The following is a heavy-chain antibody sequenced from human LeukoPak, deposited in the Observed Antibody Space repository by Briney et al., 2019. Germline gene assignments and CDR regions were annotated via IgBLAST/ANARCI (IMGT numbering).Heavy chain of an antibody. CDR1: GFTFSGYA. CDR2: ISVSTGST. J-gene: IGHJ4*02. Sequence: GGSLRLSCAASGFTFSGYAMSWVRQAPGKGLEWVSSISVSTGSTYYADSVKGRFTISRDNSKNTLYLQMNSLRAEDTAVYYCAKLIWPDFDYWGQGTLVTVSS. CDR3: AKLIWPDFDY. V-gene: IGHV3-23*01.